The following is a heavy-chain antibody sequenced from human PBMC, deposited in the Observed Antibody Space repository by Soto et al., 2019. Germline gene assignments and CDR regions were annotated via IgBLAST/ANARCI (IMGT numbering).Heavy chain of an antibody. CDR1: GFIFSRYG. V-gene: IGHV3-30*18. CDR2: ISHDGRKA. J-gene: IGHJ4*02. CDR3: AKEGQQKVSKHLDY. Sequence: QVQLVASGGGVVQPGRSLRLSCAASGFIFSRYGMHWVRQAPGKGLEWVAVISHDGRKAYYADSLKGRFTISRDNSRNTLNLQMNSLRVADTAVYYCAKEGQQKVSKHLDYWGQGTLVTVSS. D-gene: IGHD6-13*01.